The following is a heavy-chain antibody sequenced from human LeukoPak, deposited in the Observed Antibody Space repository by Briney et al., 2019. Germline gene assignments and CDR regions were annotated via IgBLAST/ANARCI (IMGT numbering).Heavy chain of an antibody. CDR3: VKRLHSGYYCDY. Sequence: PGGSLRLSCSASGFTFSSCAMHWVRQAPGKGLEYVSGISRIGGSTYYADSVKGRFTISRDNSRNTLYLQMSSLRAEDTAVYYCVKRLHSGYYCDYWGQGTLVTVSS. J-gene: IGHJ4*02. V-gene: IGHV3-64D*06. D-gene: IGHD5-12*01. CDR2: ISRIGGST. CDR1: GFTFSSCA.